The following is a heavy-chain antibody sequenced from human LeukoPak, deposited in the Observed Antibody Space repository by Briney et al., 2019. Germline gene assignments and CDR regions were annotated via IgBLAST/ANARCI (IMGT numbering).Heavy chain of an antibody. D-gene: IGHD3-3*01. CDR1: GGTFSSYA. J-gene: IGHJ6*03. CDR3: ARSLFRFLEWSYRSYYYYYMDV. V-gene: IGHV1-69*06. CDR2: IIPIFGTV. Sequence: ASVKVSCKASGGTFSSYAISWVRQAPGQGLEWMGGIIPIFGTVNYAQKFQGRVTITADKSTSTAYMELSSLRSEDTAVYFCARSLFRFLEWSYRSYYYYYMDVWGKGTTVTVSS.